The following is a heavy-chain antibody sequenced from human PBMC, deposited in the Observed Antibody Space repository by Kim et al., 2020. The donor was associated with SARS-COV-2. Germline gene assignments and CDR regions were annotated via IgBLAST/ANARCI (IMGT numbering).Heavy chain of an antibody. J-gene: IGHJ6*01. CDR1: GFTFSSYG. Sequence: GGSLRLSCTASGFTFSSYGMNWVRQAPGKGLEWVSVSYTGAVSTYYADSVKGRFTISRDDSKNTLYLQMNSLRAEDTAVYYCAKDSGGGYYYYYGMDVWG. CDR2: SYTGAVST. V-gene: IGHV3-23*03. D-gene: IGHD3-10*01. CDR3: AKDSGGGYYYYYGMDV.